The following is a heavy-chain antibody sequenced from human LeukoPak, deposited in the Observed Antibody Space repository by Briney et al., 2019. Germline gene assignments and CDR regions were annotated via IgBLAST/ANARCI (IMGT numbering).Heavy chain of an antibody. D-gene: IGHD6-13*01. CDR1: GGSISSYY. V-gene: IGHV4-59*01. CDR2: IYYSGTT. J-gene: IGHJ4*02. CDR3: ASVPYDSRWYGYFDY. Sequence: SGTLSLTCTVSGGSISSYYWSWIRQPPGKGLEWIGYIYYSGTTNSNPSLKSRVTISVDTSKNQFSLKLTSVTAADTAVYYCASVPYDSRWYGYFDYWGRGTLVTVSS.